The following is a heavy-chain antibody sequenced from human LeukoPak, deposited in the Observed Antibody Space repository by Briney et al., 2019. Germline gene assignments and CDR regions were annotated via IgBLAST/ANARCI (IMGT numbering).Heavy chain of an antibody. D-gene: IGHD2/OR15-2a*01. CDR1: GYSISSNNW. V-gene: IGHV4-28*01. Sequence: PSETLSLTCAVSGYSISSNNWWGWIRQPPGKGLEWIGYMYYSGSTYYNPSLKSRVTMSVDTSKNQFSLKLSSVTAADTAVYYCAGHHPRNTVDFWGQGTLVTVSS. J-gene: IGHJ4*02. CDR3: AGHHPRNTVDF. CDR2: MYYSGST.